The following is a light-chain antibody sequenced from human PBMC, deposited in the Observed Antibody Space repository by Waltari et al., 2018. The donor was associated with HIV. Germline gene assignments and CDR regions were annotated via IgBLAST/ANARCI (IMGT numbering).Light chain of an antibody. J-gene: IGLJ2*01. Sequence: SFELTQPPSVSVSPGQTAYLTCSGNKLGRLYGSWYQQKPGQSPVLVIFQDVKRPSGIPERFSGSSSGSTATLIISETQPMDEADYYCQSWDSSAAVFGGGTKLTVL. CDR1: KLGRLY. CDR2: QDV. CDR3: QSWDSSAAV. V-gene: IGLV3-1*01.